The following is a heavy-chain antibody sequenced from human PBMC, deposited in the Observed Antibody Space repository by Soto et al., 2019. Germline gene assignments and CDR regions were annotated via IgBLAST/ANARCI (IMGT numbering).Heavy chain of an antibody. CDR3: ARKAQEETIFGVVKFGFDWFDP. J-gene: IGHJ5*02. CDR2: SIPIFGTA. CDR1: GGTFSSYA. Sequence: QVQLVQSGAEVKKPGSSVKVSCKASGGTFSSYAISWVRQAPGQGLEWMGGSIPIFGTANYAQKFQGRVTITADESTSTAYMELSSLRSEDTAVYYCARKAQEETIFGVVKFGFDWFDPWGQGTLVTVSS. V-gene: IGHV1-69*01. D-gene: IGHD3-3*01.